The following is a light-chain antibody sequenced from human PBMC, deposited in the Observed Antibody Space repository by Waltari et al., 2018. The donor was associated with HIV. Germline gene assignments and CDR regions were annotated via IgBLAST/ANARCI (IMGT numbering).Light chain of an antibody. CDR3: AAWDDSLKGPI. CDR1: SSNIGSNT. V-gene: IGLV1-44*01. Sequence: QSVLTQPPSASGTPGQRVTISCSGSSSNIGSNTVNWYQQLPGTAPKLLIYSYNLRSWGVPDRFSGSKAGTSASLAISGLQSEDEADYYCAAWDDSLKGPIFGGGTKVTVL. CDR2: SYN. J-gene: IGLJ2*01.